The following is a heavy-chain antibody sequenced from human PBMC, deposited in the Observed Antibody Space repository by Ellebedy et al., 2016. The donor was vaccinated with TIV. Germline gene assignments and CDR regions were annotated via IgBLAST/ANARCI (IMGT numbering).Heavy chain of an antibody. CDR2: PYDGDIT. CDR3: ARLSAFFDSGGYSSPDAYDF. CDR1: GFTVSNNY. D-gene: IGHD3-22*01. Sequence: PWGSLRLSCAASGFTVSNNYMSWVRQAPGKGLEWVSVPYDGDITYYADSVKGRFTLSRDNSKNTVYLQMNSLRVEDTAVYYCARLSAFFDSGGYSSPDAYDFWGQGTLVTVSS. V-gene: IGHV3-66*04. J-gene: IGHJ3*01.